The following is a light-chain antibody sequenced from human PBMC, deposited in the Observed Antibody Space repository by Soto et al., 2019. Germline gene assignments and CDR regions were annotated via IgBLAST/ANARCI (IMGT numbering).Light chain of an antibody. CDR1: QSLYNSNNLNY. J-gene: IGKJ2*01. CDR3: QQYHSNPST. Sequence: DIVMTQSPDSLAVSLGERATINCKSSQSLYNSNNLNYLAWYQQKPGQPPKLLLYWASTRESGVPDRFSGSGSGTDFTLTISSLQPADVAVYYCQQYHSNPSTFGQGTKLEIK. V-gene: IGKV4-1*01. CDR2: WAS.